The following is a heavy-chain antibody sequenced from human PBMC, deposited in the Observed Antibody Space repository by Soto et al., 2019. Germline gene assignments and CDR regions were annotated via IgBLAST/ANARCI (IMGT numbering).Heavy chain of an antibody. D-gene: IGHD2-15*01. CDR3: AGRPRYCSGCSCYPMDV. CDR1: GGSFSGYY. Sequence: QVQLQQWGAGLLKPSETLSLTCAVYGGSFSGYYWSWIRQPPGKGLEWIGEINHSGSTNYNPSLKSRVTTSVDTSKNQFSLKLSSVTAADTAVYYCAGRPRYCSGCSCYPMDVWGQGTTVTVSS. V-gene: IGHV4-34*01. CDR2: INHSGST. J-gene: IGHJ6*02.